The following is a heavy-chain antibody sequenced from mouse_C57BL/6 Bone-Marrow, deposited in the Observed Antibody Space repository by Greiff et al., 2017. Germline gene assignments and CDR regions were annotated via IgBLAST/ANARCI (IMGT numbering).Heavy chain of an antibody. D-gene: IGHD2-2*01. CDR3: SRNGYSFDY. J-gene: IGHJ2*01. Sequence: VQLQQSGPVLVKPGASVKMSCKASGYTFTDYYMNWVKQSPGKSLEWIGVINPYNGGTSYNQKFKGKATLTVDKSSRTAYMELNSLTSEDSAVYYCSRNGYSFDYWGQGTTLTVSS. CDR1: GYTFTDYY. V-gene: IGHV1-19*01. CDR2: INPYNGGT.